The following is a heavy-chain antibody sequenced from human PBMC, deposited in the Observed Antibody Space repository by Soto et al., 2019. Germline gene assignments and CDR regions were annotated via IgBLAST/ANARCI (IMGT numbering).Heavy chain of an antibody. CDR1: GGSFSGYY. CDR2: INHSGST. Sequence: SETLSLTCAVYGGSFSGYYWTWIRQPPGTGLEWIGEINHSGSTNYNPSLKSRVTISVDTSKNQFSLKLTSVTAADTAVYYCERGQLLPDDWGQGTLVTVSS. V-gene: IGHV4-34*01. D-gene: IGHD2-15*01. J-gene: IGHJ4*02. CDR3: ERGQLLPDD.